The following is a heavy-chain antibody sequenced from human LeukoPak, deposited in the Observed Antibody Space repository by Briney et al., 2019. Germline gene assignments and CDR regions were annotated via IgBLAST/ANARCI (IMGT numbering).Heavy chain of an antibody. D-gene: IGHD2-15*01. V-gene: IGHV4-30-2*01. J-gene: IGHJ3*02. CDR2: IYHSGST. Sequence: PSETLSLTCAVSGGSISSGGYSWSWIRQPPGKGLEWIGYIYHSGSTYYNPSLKSRVTISVDSSKNQFSLKLSSVTAADTAVYYCARGYCSGGSCRGGAFDIWGQGTMVTVSS. CDR3: ARGYCSGGSCRGGAFDI. CDR1: GGSISSGGYS.